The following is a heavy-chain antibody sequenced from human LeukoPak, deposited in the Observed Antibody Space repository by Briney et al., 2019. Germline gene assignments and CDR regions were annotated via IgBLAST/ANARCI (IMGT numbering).Heavy chain of an antibody. J-gene: IGHJ4*02. V-gene: IGHV1-46*01. Sequence: ASVKVSCKASGYTFTSYYMHWVRQAPGQGLEWMGIINPSGGSTSYAQKFQGRVTMTRDTSTSTVYMELSSLRSEDTAVYYCARDHTSAASVNKAAGTNFDYWGQGTLVTVSS. CDR2: INPSGGST. D-gene: IGHD6-13*01. CDR1: GYTFTSYY. CDR3: ARDHTSAASVNKAAGTNFDY.